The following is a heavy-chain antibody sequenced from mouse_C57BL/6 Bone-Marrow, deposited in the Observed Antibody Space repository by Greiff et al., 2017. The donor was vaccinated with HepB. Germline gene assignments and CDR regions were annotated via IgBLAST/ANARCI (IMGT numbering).Heavy chain of an antibody. D-gene: IGHD3-2*02. CDR3: ASRDSSGYGFAY. CDR1: GYSITSGYD. Sequence: EVKLMESGPGMVKPSQSLSLTCTVTGYSITSGYDWHWIRHFPGNKLEWMGYISYSGSTNYNPSLKSRISITHDTSKNHFFLKLNSVTTEDTATYDCASRDSSGYGFAYWGQGTLVTVSA. J-gene: IGHJ3*01. V-gene: IGHV3-1*01. CDR2: ISYSGST.